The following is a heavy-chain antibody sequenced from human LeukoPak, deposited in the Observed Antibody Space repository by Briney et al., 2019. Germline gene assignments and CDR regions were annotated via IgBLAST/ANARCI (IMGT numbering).Heavy chain of an antibody. J-gene: IGHJ6*02. D-gene: IGHD6-13*01. CDR3: AKDLSVAAAGMAYYYYYGMDV. CDR1: GFTFSSCS. CDR2: ISYDGSNK. V-gene: IGHV3-30*18. Sequence: GGSLRLSCAASGFTFSSCSMNLVRQAPGKGLEWVAVISYDGSNKYYADSVKGRFTISRDNSKNTLYLQMNSLRAEDTAVYYCAKDLSVAAAGMAYYYYYGMDVWGQGTTVTVSS.